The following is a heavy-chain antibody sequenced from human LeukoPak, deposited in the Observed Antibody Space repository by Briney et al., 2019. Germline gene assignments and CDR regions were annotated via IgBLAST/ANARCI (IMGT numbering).Heavy chain of an antibody. D-gene: IGHD3-16*01. V-gene: IGHV3-30-3*01. CDR2: ISYDGSNK. Sequence: GGSLRLSCAASGFTFTSYTMHWVRQAPGKGLEWVTVISYDGSNKYYVDFVKGRFTISRDNSKNTLYLQMNSLRAEDTAMYYCAGDLSGGGLDYWGQGTLVTVSS. CDR3: AGDLSGGGLDY. J-gene: IGHJ4*02. CDR1: GFTFTSYT.